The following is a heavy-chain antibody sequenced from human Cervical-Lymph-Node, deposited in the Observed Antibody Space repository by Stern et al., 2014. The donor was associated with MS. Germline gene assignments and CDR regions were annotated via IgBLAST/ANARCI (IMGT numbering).Heavy chain of an antibody. CDR1: GGSLTGYY. CDR3: ARNRYPTTWFDS. V-gene: IGHV4-4*09. CDR2: IYNSGTT. J-gene: IGHJ5*01. Sequence: VQLVESGPGLVKPSETLSLTCSVSGGSLTGYYCSWIRQSPGKGLEWIGYIYNSGTTQSHPSLKRRLTMSVDTSNNQFSLKLNSVTTEDTAVYYCARNRYPTTWFDSWGQGTLVIVSS. D-gene: IGHD1-1*01.